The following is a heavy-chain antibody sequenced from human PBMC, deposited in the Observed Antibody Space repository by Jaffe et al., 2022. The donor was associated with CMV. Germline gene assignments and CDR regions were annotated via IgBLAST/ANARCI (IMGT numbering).Heavy chain of an antibody. CDR2: IYYSGST. CDR1: GGSISSYY. J-gene: IGHJ6*03. V-gene: IGHV4-59*01. D-gene: IGHD5-12*01. Sequence: QVQLQESGPGLVKPSETLSLTCTVSGGSISSYYWSWIRQPPGKGLEWIGYIYYSGSTNYNPSLKSRVTISVDTSKNQFSLKLSSVTAADTAVYYCARIVATELGYYYYYYMDVWGKGTTVTVSS. CDR3: ARIVATELGYYYYYYMDV.